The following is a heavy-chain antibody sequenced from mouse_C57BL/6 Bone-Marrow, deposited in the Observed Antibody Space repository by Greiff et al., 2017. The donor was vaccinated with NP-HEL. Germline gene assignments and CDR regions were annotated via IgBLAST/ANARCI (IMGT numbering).Heavy chain of an antibody. CDR2: IRSKSNNYAT. J-gene: IGHJ3*01. CDR1: GFSFNTYA. Sequence: EVQLVESGGGLVQPKGSLKLSCAASGFSFNTYAMNWVRQAPGKGLEWVARIRSKSNNYATYYADSVKDRFTISRDDSESMLYLQMNNLKTEDTAMYYCVRPSSYYGSSPAWFAYWGQGTLVTVSA. CDR3: VRPSSYYGSSPAWFAY. D-gene: IGHD1-1*01. V-gene: IGHV10-1*01.